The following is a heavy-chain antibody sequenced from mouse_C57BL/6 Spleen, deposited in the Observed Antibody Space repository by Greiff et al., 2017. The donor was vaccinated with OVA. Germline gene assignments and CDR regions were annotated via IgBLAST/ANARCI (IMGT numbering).Heavy chain of an antibody. CDR1: GYTFTDYE. CDR2: IDPGTGGT. CDR3: TRRDYGSSLDY. J-gene: IGHJ2*01. V-gene: IGHV1-15*01. D-gene: IGHD1-1*01. Sequence: QVQLQQSGAELVRPGASVTLSCKASGYTFTDYEMHWVKQTPVHGLEWIGAIDPGTGGTAYNQKFKGKAILTADKSSSTAYMELRSLTSEDSAVYYGTRRDYGSSLDYWGQGTTLTVSS.